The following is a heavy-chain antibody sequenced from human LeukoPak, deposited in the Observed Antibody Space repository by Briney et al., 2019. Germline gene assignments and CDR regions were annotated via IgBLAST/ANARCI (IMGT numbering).Heavy chain of an antibody. J-gene: IGHJ6*02. CDR2: IIPIFGTA. Sequence: RASVKVSCKASGGTFSSYAISWVRQAPGQGLEWMGGIIPIFGTANYAQKFQGRVTITADESTSTAYMELSSLRSEDTAVYYCARLWELRGPYYYYGMDVWGQGTTVTVSS. V-gene: IGHV1-69*13. CDR1: GGTFSSYA. CDR3: ARLWELRGPYYYYGMDV. D-gene: IGHD1-26*01.